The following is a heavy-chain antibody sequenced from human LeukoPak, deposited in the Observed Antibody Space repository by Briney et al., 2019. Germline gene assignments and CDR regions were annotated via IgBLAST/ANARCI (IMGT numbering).Heavy chain of an antibody. D-gene: IGHD2-21*02. Sequence: KPSETLSLTCAVYGGSFRGYYWSWIRQPPGKGLEWIGEINHSGSTNYNPSLKSRVTISVDTSKNHFSLKLSSVTAADTAVYYCAISSYCGGDCYSDYWGQGTLVTVSS. V-gene: IGHV4-34*01. CDR1: GGSFRGYY. CDR3: AISSYCGGDCYSDY. J-gene: IGHJ4*02. CDR2: INHSGST.